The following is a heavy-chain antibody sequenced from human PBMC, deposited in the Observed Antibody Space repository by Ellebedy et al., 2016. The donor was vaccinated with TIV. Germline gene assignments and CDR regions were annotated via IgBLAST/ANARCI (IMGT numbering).Heavy chain of an antibody. CDR2: ISYDGSNK. Sequence: GESLKISCAASGFTFSSYAMHWVRQAPGKGLEWVAVISYDGSNKYYADSVKGRFTISRDNSKNTLYLQMNSLRAEDTAVYYCARDRGAADYNWFDPWGQGTLVTVSS. D-gene: IGHD6-13*01. CDR3: ARDRGAADYNWFDP. CDR1: GFTFSSYA. J-gene: IGHJ5*02. V-gene: IGHV3-30-3*01.